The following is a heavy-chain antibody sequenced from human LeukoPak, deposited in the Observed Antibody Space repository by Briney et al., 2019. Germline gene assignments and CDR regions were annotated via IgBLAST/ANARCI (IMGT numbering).Heavy chain of an antibody. D-gene: IGHD1-26*01. Sequence: ASVKVSCKASGYTFTGYYMHWVRQAPGKGLEWMGGFDPEDGETIYAQKFQGRVTMTEDTSTDTAYMELSSLRSEDTAVYYCATPGGGSYVLLFRYWGQGTLVTVSS. J-gene: IGHJ4*02. CDR2: FDPEDGET. V-gene: IGHV1-24*01. CDR3: ATPGGGSYVLLFRY. CDR1: GYTFTGYY.